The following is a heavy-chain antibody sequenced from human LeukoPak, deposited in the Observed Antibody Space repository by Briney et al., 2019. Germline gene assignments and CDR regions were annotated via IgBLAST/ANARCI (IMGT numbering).Heavy chain of an antibody. CDR1: GGTFSSYA. V-gene: IGHV1-69*01. Sequence: GSSVKVSCKASGGTFSSYAISWVRQAPGQGLEWMGGIIPIFGTANYAQKFQGRVTITADESTSTAYMELRSLRSDDTAVYYCARDLLQKGGGYYYYYGMDVWGQGTTVTVSS. J-gene: IGHJ6*02. CDR3: ARDLLQKGGGYYYYYGMDV. D-gene: IGHD2-15*01. CDR2: IIPIFGTA.